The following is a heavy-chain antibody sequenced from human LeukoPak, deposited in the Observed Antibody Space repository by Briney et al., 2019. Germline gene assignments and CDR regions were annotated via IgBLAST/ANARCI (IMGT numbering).Heavy chain of an antibody. D-gene: IGHD2-2*01. CDR2: ISAYNGNT. V-gene: IGHV1-18*01. CDR1: GYTFTSYG. CDR3: ARDTYCSSTSCYYYYYYGMDV. Sequence: ASVKVSCKASGYTFTSYGISWVRQAPGQGLEWMGWISAYNGNTNYAQKLQGRVTMTTDTSTSTAYMELRSLSSDDTAVYYCARDTYCSSTSCYYYYYYGMDVWGQGTTVTVSS. J-gene: IGHJ6*02.